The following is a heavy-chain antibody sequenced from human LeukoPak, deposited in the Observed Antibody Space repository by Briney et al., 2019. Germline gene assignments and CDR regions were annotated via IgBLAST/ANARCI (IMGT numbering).Heavy chain of an antibody. CDR2: IRPSTGDT. CDR3: ARVRDYLFDY. J-gene: IGHJ4*02. Sequence: ASVKVSCKASGYTFTSHGISWVRQAPGQGLEWMGWIRPSTGDTDYALNLQGRVTLSTDTSTSTAYMELRSLRSDVTAVYYCARVRDYLFDYWGQGTLVTVSS. CDR1: GYTFTSHG. D-gene: IGHD2/OR15-2a*01. V-gene: IGHV1-18*01.